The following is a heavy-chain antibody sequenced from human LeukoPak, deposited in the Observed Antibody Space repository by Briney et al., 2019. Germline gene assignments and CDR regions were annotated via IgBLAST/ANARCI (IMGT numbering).Heavy chain of an antibody. CDR3: TRDRSASGSQNY. Sequence: ASVKVSCKTSGYTFTSYGIGWVRQAPGQGLEWMAWISAYNGNTNYAQKPQGRVTVTTDTSTSTAYMELRSLRSDDTAVYYCTRDRSASGSQNYWGQGTLVTVSS. CDR2: ISAYNGNT. V-gene: IGHV1-18*01. CDR1: GYTFTSYG. D-gene: IGHD1-26*01. J-gene: IGHJ4*02.